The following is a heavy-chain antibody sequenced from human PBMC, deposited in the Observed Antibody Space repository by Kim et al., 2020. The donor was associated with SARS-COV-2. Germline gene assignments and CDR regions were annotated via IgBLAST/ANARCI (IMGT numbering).Heavy chain of an antibody. Sequence: SVKVSCKASGGTFSSYAISWVRQAPGQGLEWMGGIIPIFGTANYAQKFQGRVTITADESTSTAYMELSSLRSEDTAVYYCARGGYDYSNPFDYWGQGTLVTVSS. D-gene: IGHD4-4*01. J-gene: IGHJ4*02. V-gene: IGHV1-69*13. CDR1: GGTFSSYA. CDR3: ARGGYDYSNPFDY. CDR2: IIPIFGTA.